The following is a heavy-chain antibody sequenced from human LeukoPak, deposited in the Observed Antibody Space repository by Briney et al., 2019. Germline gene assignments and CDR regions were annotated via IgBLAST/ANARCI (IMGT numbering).Heavy chain of an antibody. D-gene: IGHD2-2*01. Sequence: RRSLRLSCAASGFTFSSYAMHWVRQAPGKGLEWVAVISYDGSNKYYADPVKGRFTISRDNSKNTLYLQMNSLRAEDTAVYYCALVKEPAALYAFDIWGQGTMVTVSS. V-gene: IGHV3-30*04. J-gene: IGHJ3*02. CDR3: ALVKEPAALYAFDI. CDR2: ISYDGSNK. CDR1: GFTFSSYA.